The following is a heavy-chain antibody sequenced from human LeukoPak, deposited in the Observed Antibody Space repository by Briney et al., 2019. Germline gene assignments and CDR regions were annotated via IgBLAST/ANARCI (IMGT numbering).Heavy chain of an antibody. CDR3: ARDQEAFDY. J-gene: IGHJ4*02. CDR2: IYPRDGST. V-gene: IGHV1-46*01. Sequence: ASVKVSCTASGYSFTSNYIHWVRQAPGQGLEWMGMIYPRDGSTSYAQKFQGRVTVTRDTSTSTVHTELSGLRSEDTAVYYCARDQEAFDYWGQGTLVTVSS. CDR1: GYSFTSNY.